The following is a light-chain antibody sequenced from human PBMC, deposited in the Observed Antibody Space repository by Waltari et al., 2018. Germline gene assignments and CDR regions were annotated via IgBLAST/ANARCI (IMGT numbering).Light chain of an antibody. Sequence: DVGLTQSPLSLPVTPGQSASISCRSSQSLIYTDGISYLKWFHQRPGQAPRRLIYKVSNRDSGVPDRFSGSGSGTDFTLMISSVEADDVGVYFCMQATHWPVTFGQGTRLEIK. J-gene: IGKJ5*01. CDR2: KVS. V-gene: IGKV2-30*01. CDR1: QSLIYTDGISY. CDR3: MQATHWPVT.